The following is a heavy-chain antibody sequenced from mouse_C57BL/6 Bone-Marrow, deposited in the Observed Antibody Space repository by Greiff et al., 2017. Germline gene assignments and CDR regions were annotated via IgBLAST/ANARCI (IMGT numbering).Heavy chain of an antibody. J-gene: IGHJ2*01. Sequence: VQLQQSGAELVRPGASVTLSCTASGFNIKDDYMHWVKQRPEQGLEWIGWIDPENGDTEYASKFQGKATITADTSSNTAYLQLSSLTAEDTAVYYCTVVVFDYWGQGTTLTVSS. V-gene: IGHV14-4*01. D-gene: IGHD1-1*01. CDR3: TVVVFDY. CDR1: GFNIKDDY. CDR2: IDPENGDT.